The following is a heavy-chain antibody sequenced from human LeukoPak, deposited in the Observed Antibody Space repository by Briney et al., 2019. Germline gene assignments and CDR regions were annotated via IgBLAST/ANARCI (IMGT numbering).Heavy chain of an antibody. CDR2: IIPIFGTA. V-gene: IGHV1-69*05. J-gene: IGHJ6*03. CDR1: GGTFSSYA. Sequence: SVKVSCKASGGTFSSYAISWLRQAPGQGLEWMGRIIPIFGTANYAQKFQGRVTITTDESTSTAYMELSSLRSEDTAVYYCARVGVQRAGTDYYYYYMDVWGKGTTVTVSS. CDR3: ARVGVQRAGTDYYYYYMDV. D-gene: IGHD6-13*01.